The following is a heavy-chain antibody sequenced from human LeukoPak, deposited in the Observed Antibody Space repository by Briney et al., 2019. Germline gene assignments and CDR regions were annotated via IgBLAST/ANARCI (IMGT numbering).Heavy chain of an antibody. CDR3: ASGGYSYGPYYFDY. Sequence: ASVKVSCKASGYTFTSYGISWVRQAPGQGLEWMGWISAYNGNTNYAQKLQGRVTMTTDTSTSTAYMELSSLRSEDTAVYYCASGGYSYGPYYFDYWGQGTLVTVSS. CDR1: GYTFTSYG. CDR2: ISAYNGNT. D-gene: IGHD5-18*01. J-gene: IGHJ4*02. V-gene: IGHV1-18*01.